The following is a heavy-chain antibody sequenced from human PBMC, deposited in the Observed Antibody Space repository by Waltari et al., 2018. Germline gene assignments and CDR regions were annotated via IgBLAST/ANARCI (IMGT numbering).Heavy chain of an antibody. V-gene: IGHV3-30-3*01. CDR1: GFTFSRYA. CDR2: ISYDGSHK. J-gene: IGHJ4*02. Sequence: QVQLVESGGGVVQPGRSLRLSCAASGFTFSRYAMHWVRQAPGKGLGWVAVISYDGSHKYDADSVKGRFTISRDSSKNTLFLQMNSLRVEDTAVYYCARDIAYHDSSGYYPYHFDYWGQGALVTVSS. CDR3: ARDIAYHDSSGYYPYHFDY. D-gene: IGHD3-22*01.